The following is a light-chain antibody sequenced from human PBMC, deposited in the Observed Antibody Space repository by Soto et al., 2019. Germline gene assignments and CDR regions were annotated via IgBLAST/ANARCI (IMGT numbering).Light chain of an antibody. CDR2: GAS. CDR3: QQYNNWPRT. J-gene: IGKJ1*01. CDR1: QSVSSS. Sequence: VVMTQSPATLSWSPGERATLSCRASQSVSSSLAWYQQKPGQAPRLLIYGASTRATGIPARFSGSGSGTEFTLTISSLQSEDFAVYYCQQYNNWPRTFGQGTKVEIK. V-gene: IGKV3-15*01.